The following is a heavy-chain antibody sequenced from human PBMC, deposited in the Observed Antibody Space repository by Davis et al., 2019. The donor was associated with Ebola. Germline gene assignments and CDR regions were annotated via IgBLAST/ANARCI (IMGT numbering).Heavy chain of an antibody. CDR3: ATSRYCSSTSCYGAQYFQH. D-gene: IGHD2-2*01. CDR1: GFTFSSYW. Sequence: GESLKISCAASGFTFSSYWMSWVRQAPGKGLEWVSSISSSSSYIYYADSVKGRFTISRDNAKNSLYLQMNSLKASDTAMYYCATSRYCSSTSCYGAQYFQHWGQGTLVTVSS. V-gene: IGHV3-21*04. J-gene: IGHJ1*01. CDR2: ISSSSSYI.